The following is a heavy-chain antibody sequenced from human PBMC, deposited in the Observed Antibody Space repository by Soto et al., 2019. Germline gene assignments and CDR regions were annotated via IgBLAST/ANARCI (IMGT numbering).Heavy chain of an antibody. CDR3: VKDFRCAD. D-gene: IGHD2-8*01. V-gene: IGHV3-23*01. CDR1: GFTFMNNA. CDR2: ISGDGADT. Sequence: EVQLLESGGGLVQPGGSLRLSCVASGFTFMNNAMSWVRQAPGKGLEWVSAISGDGADTYYADSVRGRFTISRDNSKNTLSLQMNSLRDEDTALYYCVKDFRCADWGQGTRVTVSS. J-gene: IGHJ4*02.